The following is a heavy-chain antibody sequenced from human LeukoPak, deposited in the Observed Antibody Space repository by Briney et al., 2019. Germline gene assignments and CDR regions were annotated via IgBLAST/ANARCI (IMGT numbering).Heavy chain of an antibody. CDR1: GGSISSGSYC. J-gene: IGHJ3*02. Sequence: KTSETLSLTCTVSGGSISSGSYCWSWIRQPAGKGLESIGRIYTSGSTNYNPSLKSRVTISVDTSKNQFSLKLSSVTAADTAVYYCARAVVVITDDAFDIWGQGTMVTVSS. V-gene: IGHV4-61*02. CDR3: ARAVVVITDDAFDI. D-gene: IGHD3-22*01. CDR2: IYTSGST.